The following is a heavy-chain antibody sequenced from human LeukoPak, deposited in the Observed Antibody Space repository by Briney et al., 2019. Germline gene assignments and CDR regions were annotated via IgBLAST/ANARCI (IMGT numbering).Heavy chain of an antibody. CDR3: ASWPVGWYGEDS. Sequence: GSLRLPCAATGLSVSSNFMSWVRQAPGKGLEWVSVIYGGGSTYYADSVKGRFTISRDTPKNTLYLQMNSLRVEDTAVYYCASWPVGWYGEDSWGQGTLVTVSS. V-gene: IGHV3-53*01. D-gene: IGHD6-19*01. J-gene: IGHJ4*02. CDR2: IYGGGST. CDR1: GLSVSSNF.